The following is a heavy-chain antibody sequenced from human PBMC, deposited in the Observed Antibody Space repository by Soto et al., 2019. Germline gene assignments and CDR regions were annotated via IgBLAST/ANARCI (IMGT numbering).Heavy chain of an antibody. J-gene: IGHJ5*02. V-gene: IGHV1-18*01. Sequence: ASVKVSCKASGYTFTSYGISWVRQAPGQGLEWMGWISAYNGNTNYAQKLQGRVTVTTDTSTSTAYMELRSLRSDDTAVYYCARDALVYYYDSSGYYTNWFDPWGQGTLVTVSS. CDR3: ARDALVYYYDSSGYYTNWFDP. CDR1: GYTFTSYG. D-gene: IGHD3-22*01. CDR2: ISAYNGNT.